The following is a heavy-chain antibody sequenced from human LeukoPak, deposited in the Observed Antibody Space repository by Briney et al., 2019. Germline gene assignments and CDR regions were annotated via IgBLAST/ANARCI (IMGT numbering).Heavy chain of an antibody. CDR3: ARESITMVRGVRNWFDP. V-gene: IGHV4-4*07. J-gene: IGHJ5*02. CDR2: TYTSGST. D-gene: IGHD3-10*01. Sequence: KYSETLSLTCTVSGGSISSYYRSWIRQPAGKGLEWIGRTYTSGSTNYNPSLKSRVTMSVDTSKNQFSLKLSSVTAADTAVYYCARESITMVRGVRNWFDPWGQGTPVTVSS. CDR1: GGSISSYY.